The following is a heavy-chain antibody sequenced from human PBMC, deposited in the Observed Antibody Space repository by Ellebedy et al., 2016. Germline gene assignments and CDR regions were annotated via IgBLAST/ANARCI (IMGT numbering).Heavy chain of an antibody. V-gene: IGHV4-34*01. CDR2: INHSGST. J-gene: IGHJ6*03. CDR1: GGSFSGYY. CDR3: ASQYYYYMDV. Sequence: SETLSLXXAVYGGSFSGYYWSWIRQPPGKGLEWIGEINHSGSTNYNPSLKSRVTISVDTSKNQFSLKLSSVTAADTAVYYCASQYYYYMDVWGKGTTVTVSS.